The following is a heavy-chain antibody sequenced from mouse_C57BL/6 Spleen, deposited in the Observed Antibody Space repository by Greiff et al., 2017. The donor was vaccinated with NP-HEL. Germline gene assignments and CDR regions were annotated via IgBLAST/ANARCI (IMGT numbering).Heavy chain of an antibody. CDR3: ARRDDYYGSSSY. CDR2: ISSGSSTI. Sequence: EVMLVESGGGLVKPGGSLKLSCAASGFTFSDYGMHWVRQAPEKGLEWVAYISSGSSTIYYADTVKGRFTISRDNAKNTLFLQMTSLRSEDTAMYYCARRDDYYGSSSYWGQGTTLTVSS. CDR1: GFTFSDYG. D-gene: IGHD1-1*01. J-gene: IGHJ2*01. V-gene: IGHV5-17*01.